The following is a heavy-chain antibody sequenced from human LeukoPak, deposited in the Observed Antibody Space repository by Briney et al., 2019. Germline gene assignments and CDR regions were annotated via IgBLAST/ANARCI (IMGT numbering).Heavy chain of an antibody. CDR2: IHPGDSDT. Sequence: GESLKISCQGSGXTFTAYWIGWVRQMPGKGLEWVGIIHPGDSDTRSSPSFQGQVTISADKSITTAYLQWSSLKASDTAMYYCGRHQHSGSYGAFDIWGQGTMVTVSS. J-gene: IGHJ3*02. CDR3: GRHQHSGSYGAFDI. D-gene: IGHD1-26*01. CDR1: GXTFTAYW. V-gene: IGHV5-51*01.